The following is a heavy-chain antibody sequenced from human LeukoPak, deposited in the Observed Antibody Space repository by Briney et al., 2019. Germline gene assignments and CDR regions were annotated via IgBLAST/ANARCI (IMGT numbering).Heavy chain of an antibody. CDR1: GYSFTSYW. J-gene: IGHJ4*02. V-gene: IGHV5-51*01. CDR2: IYPGDSDT. CDR3: ARGSGGSCYDY. Sequence: GESRKIPCPGSGYSFTSYWIAWVRQMTGKGLGWMGIIYPGDSDTRYSPSFQGQVTISADKSISTAYLQWSSLKASDTAMYYCARGSGGSCYDYWGKGTLVTVST. D-gene: IGHD2-15*01.